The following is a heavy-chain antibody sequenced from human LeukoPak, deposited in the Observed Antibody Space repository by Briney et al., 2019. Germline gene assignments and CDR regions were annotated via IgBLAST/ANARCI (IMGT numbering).Heavy chain of an antibody. V-gene: IGHV3-21*01. J-gene: IGHJ6*02. CDR2: ISSSSSYI. D-gene: IGHD3-10*01. CDR1: GFTFSSYS. CDR3: ARGKITMVRGVKYYYYGMDV. Sequence: GGSLRLSCVASGFTFSSYSMNWVRQAPGKGLEWVSSISSSSSYIYYADSVKGRFTISRDNAKNSLYLQMNSLRAEDTAVYYCARGKITMVRGVKYYYYGMDVWGQGTTVTVSS.